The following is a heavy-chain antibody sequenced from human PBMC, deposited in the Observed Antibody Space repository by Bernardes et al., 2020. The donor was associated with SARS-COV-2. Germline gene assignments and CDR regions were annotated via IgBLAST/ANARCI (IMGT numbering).Heavy chain of an antibody. D-gene: IGHD3-9*01. J-gene: IGHJ6*02. CDR2: IYSGGST. Sequence: GSLRLSCAASGFTVSSNYMSWVRQAPGKGLEWVSVIYSGGSTYYADSVKGRFTISRDNSKNTLYLQMNSLRAEDTAVYYCARERAYYDILTGNLYYYYYGMDVWGQGTTVTVSS. V-gene: IGHV3-53*01. CDR3: ARERAYYDILTGNLYYYYYGMDV. CDR1: GFTVSSNY.